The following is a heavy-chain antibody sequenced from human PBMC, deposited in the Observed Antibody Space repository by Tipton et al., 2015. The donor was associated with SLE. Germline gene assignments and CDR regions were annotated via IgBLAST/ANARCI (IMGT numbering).Heavy chain of an antibody. Sequence: QLVQSGSELKKPGASVKVSCKASGYTFSDYNINWVRQAPGQGLEWMGWMNPTNANTGSTHKFQGRVTLTMDTSTSTAYMELNNLRSEDTAVYYCARAKWEPDYWGQGTLVSVSS. CDR1: GYTFSDYN. V-gene: IGHV1-8*01. CDR2: MNPTNANT. J-gene: IGHJ4*02. CDR3: ARAKWEPDY. D-gene: IGHD1-26*01.